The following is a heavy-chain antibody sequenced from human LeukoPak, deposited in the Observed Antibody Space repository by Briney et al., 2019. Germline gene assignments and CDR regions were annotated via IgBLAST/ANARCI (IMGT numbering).Heavy chain of an antibody. Sequence: ASVKVSCKASGYTFTGYYMHWVRQAPGQGLEWMGIINPSGGSTSYAQKFQGRVTMTRDTSTSTVYMELSSLRSEDTAVYYCARETRVSTYGSGSYNYYYYMDVWGKGTTVTISS. CDR3: ARETRVSTYGSGSYNYYYYMDV. J-gene: IGHJ6*03. D-gene: IGHD3-10*01. CDR2: INPSGGST. V-gene: IGHV1-46*01. CDR1: GYTFTGYY.